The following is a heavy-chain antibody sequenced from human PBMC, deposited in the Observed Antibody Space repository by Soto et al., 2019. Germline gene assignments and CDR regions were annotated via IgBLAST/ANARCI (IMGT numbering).Heavy chain of an antibody. CDR3: AKDLIYGYNSGRPFDS. V-gene: IGHV3-23*01. CDR2: IGSRGDST. D-gene: IGHD6-19*01. Sequence: EVQLLESGGGLVQPGGSVRLSCAASGFTFSSFAMSWVRQAPGKGLEWVSAIGSRGDSTYYADSVKGRFTISRDNSKNTLYLQMNSLRAEDTAVYYCAKDLIYGYNSGRPFDSWGQGTLVTVSS. J-gene: IGHJ4*02. CDR1: GFTFSSFA.